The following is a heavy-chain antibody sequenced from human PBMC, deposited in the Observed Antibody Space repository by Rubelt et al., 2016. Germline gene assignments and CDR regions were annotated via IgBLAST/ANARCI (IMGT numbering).Heavy chain of an antibody. CDR3: ARGSYDYVWGSYRYRVGVDY. CDR2: INHSRHT. D-gene: IGHD3-16*02. CDR1: GGSFSGYY. J-gene: IGHJ4*02. V-gene: IGHV4-34*01. Sequence: QVQLQQWGAGLLKPSETLSLTCAVYGGSFSGYYWSWIRQPPGTGLEWIREINHSRHTHYNPSLMRRVIISVDQSQNQFSRKLGSVTAADTAVYYCARGSYDYVWGSYRYRVGVDYWGQGTLVTVSS.